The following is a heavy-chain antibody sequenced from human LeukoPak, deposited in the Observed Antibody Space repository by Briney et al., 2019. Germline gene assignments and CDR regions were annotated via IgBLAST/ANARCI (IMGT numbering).Heavy chain of an antibody. J-gene: IGHJ4*02. Sequence: ASVKVSCKASGYSFTSYYIHWVRQAPGQGLECAGLINPSAGTTTYSQKFWGRLTMTRDTSTSTVYMELSGLTSEDTAVYYCARGDMATIYIDSWGKGTLVTVSS. CDR1: GYSFTSYY. V-gene: IGHV1-46*01. D-gene: IGHD5-24*01. CDR3: ARGDMATIYIDS. CDR2: INPSAGTT.